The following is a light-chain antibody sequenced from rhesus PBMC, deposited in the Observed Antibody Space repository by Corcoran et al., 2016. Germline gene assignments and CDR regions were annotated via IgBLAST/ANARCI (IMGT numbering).Light chain of an antibody. CDR1: QSVSSY. CDR3: QETSNLFT. V-gene: IGKV3-31*02. CDR2: GSS. J-gene: IGKJ3*01. Sequence: EIVMTQSPATLSLSPGERATLSCRASQSVSSYLAWYQQKPGQAPRLLIYGSSSRATGIPDRFSGRGSGTNFTFTISSLEPEDVAVYYCQETSNLFTFGPGTKLDIK.